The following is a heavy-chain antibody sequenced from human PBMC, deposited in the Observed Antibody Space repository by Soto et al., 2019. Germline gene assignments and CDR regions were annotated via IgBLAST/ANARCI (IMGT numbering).Heavy chain of an antibody. V-gene: IGHV1-69*13. Sequence: GASVKVSCKASGDVFRSYGINWVRQAPGQGLEWMGGIIPISGTTNYAQKFQGRVAITADESTYTVYMELSRLRSEDTAVYFCARVRCFNGLCHTADYGMDVWGQGTTVTVSS. CDR3: ARVRCFNGLCHTADYGMDV. CDR1: GDVFRSYG. J-gene: IGHJ6*02. D-gene: IGHD2-8*01. CDR2: IIPISGTT.